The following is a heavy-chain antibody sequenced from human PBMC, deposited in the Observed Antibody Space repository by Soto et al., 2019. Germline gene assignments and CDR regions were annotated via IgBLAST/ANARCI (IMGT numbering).Heavy chain of an antibody. CDR1: GGTFSSYA. CDR3: ARDQGPGDYYYGMDV. Sequence: QVQLVQSGAEVKKPGSSVKVSCKASGGTFSSYAISWVRQAPGQGLEWMGGIIPMFGTPNYAQKFHGRVTITADESTRTAYMELSSLRSEDTAVYYCARDQGPGDYYYGMDVWGQGTTVTVSS. D-gene: IGHD2-21*01. J-gene: IGHJ6*02. V-gene: IGHV1-69*01. CDR2: IIPMFGTP.